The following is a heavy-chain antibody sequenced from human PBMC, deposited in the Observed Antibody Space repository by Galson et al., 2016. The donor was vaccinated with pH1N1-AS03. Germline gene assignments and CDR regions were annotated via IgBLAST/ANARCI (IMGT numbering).Heavy chain of an antibody. V-gene: IGHV5-51*01. CDR1: GYKFTNYW. Sequence: QSGAEVKKPGESLKISCKGSGYKFTNYWTGWVRQMPGQGLEWMGSIYPGDSDTRYSPSFQGQVTISADKSISTAYLQWSSLKASDTAMYYCARRAYGDYVDYFDYWGQGTLVTVSS. J-gene: IGHJ4*02. CDR3: ARRAYGDYVDYFDY. D-gene: IGHD4-17*01. CDR2: IYPGDSDT.